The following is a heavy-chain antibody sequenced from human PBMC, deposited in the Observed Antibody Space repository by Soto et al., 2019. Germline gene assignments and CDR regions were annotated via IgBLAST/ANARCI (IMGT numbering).Heavy chain of an antibody. V-gene: IGHV4-59*01. Sequence: TLSLTCTFSGSSISSYNWRWIRQPPGEVLEWIGYIYYSGSTTYNPSLKSRVTISVDTSKNQFSLKLSSVTAADTAVYYCARAGGTYSYGFRLDYWGQGTLVTVS. J-gene: IGHJ4*02. CDR2: IYYSGST. D-gene: IGHD5-18*01. CDR3: ARAGGTYSYGFRLDY. CDR1: GSSISSYN.